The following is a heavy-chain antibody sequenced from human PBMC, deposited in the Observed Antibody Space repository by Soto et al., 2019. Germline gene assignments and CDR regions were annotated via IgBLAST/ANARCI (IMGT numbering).Heavy chain of an antibody. J-gene: IGHJ4*02. D-gene: IGHD3-10*01. CDR2: ISPYNGDT. CDR1: GYTFTHYA. V-gene: IGHV1-18*01. CDR3: AREAGSGSYYPFDY. Sequence: ASVKVSCKASGYTFTHYAISWMRQTPGQGLEWMGWISPYNGDTKYAQKLQGRVTMTTDTSTTTAYTELRSLRSDDTAIYYCAREAGSGSYYPFDYWGQGTLVTVSS.